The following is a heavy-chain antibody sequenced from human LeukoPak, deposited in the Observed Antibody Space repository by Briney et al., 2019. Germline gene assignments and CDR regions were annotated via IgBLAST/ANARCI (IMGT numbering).Heavy chain of an antibody. D-gene: IGHD3-3*01. CDR1: GYTLTELS. CDR3: ARYYDFWSGSSPLYYYYYYGMDV. CDR2: FDPEDGET. V-gene: IGHV1-24*01. J-gene: IGHJ6*02. Sequence: GASVKVSCKVSGYTLTELSMHWVRQAPGKGLEWMGGFDPEDGETIYAQKFQGRVTMTRNTSISTAYMELSSLRSEDTAVYYCARYYDFWSGSSPLYYYYYYGMDVWGQGTTVTVSS.